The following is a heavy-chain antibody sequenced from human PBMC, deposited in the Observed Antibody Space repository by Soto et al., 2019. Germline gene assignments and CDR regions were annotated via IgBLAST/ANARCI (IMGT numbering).Heavy chain of an antibody. J-gene: IGHJ6*03. CDR3: ARVLYYDFWSGYPHSMDV. V-gene: IGHV4-59*01. CDR2: IYYSGST. CDR1: GGSISSYY. Sequence: SATLSLPCTVSGGSISSYYWSWIRQPPGKGLEWIGYIYYSGSTNYNPSLKSRVTISVDTSKNQFSLKLSSVTAADTAVYYCARVLYYDFWSGYPHSMDVWGKGTTVTVSS. D-gene: IGHD3-3*01.